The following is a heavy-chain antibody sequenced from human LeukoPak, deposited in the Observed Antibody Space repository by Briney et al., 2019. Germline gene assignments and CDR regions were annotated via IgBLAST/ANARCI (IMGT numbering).Heavy chain of an antibody. D-gene: IGHD2-8*01. Sequence: SETLSLTCTVSGGSISSYYWSWIRQPPGRGLEWIGYSYYTGDSNYSPSLKSRVTISFATSKNQFSLRLRSVTATDTAVYYCARRVHNRGLYDLGAFDIWGQGTMVTVSS. CDR3: ARRVHNRGLYDLGAFDI. CDR1: GGSISSYY. CDR2: SYYTGDS. V-gene: IGHV4-59*08. J-gene: IGHJ3*02.